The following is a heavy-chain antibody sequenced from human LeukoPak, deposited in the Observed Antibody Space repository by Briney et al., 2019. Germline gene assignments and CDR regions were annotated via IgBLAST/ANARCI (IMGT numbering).Heavy chain of an antibody. CDR2: INTNTGNP. Sequence: ASVKVSCKASGYTFTSYAMNWVRQAPGQGLEWMGWINTNTGNPTYAQGFTGRFVFSLDTSVSTAYLQISSLKAEDTAVYYCASGYSYGNPEPFDYWGQGTLVTVSS. CDR3: ASGYSYGNPEPFDY. D-gene: IGHD5-18*01. V-gene: IGHV7-4-1*02. CDR1: GYTFTSYA. J-gene: IGHJ4*02.